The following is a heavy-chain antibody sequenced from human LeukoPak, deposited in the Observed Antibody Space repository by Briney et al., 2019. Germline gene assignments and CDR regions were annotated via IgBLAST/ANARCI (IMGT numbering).Heavy chain of an antibody. J-gene: IGHJ4*02. D-gene: IGHD6-6*01. CDR2: ISSSSSYI. V-gene: IGHV3-21*01. CDR1: GFTFSSYA. CDR3: ARDSVAARRRSYFDY. Sequence: GGSLRLSCAASGFTFSSYAMSWVRQAPGKGLEWVSSISSSSSYIYYADSVKGRFTISRDNAKNSLYLQMNSLRAEDTAVYYCARDSVAARRRSYFDYWGQGTLVTVSS.